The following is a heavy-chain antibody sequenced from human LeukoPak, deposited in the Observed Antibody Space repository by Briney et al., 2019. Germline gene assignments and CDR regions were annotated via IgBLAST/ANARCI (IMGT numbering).Heavy chain of an antibody. CDR2: ISWNSGSI. V-gene: IGHV3-9*01. J-gene: IGHJ6*02. Sequence: GGSLRLSCAASGFTFDDYAMHWVRQAPGKGLEWVSGISWNSGSIGYADSVKGRFTISRDNAKNSLYLQMNSLRAEDTALYYCAKDRWAYYYDSSGYAALRSYGMDVWGQGTTVTVSS. CDR1: GFTFDDYA. CDR3: AKDRWAYYYDSSGYAALRSYGMDV. D-gene: IGHD3-22*01.